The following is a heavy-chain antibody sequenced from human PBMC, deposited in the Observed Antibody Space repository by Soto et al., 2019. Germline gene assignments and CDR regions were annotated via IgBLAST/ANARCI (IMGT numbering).Heavy chain of an antibody. CDR2: IIPMFGT. Sequence: QVQLVQSGAEVKRPGSSVKVSCEASGGTFNNYAITWVRQAPGQGLEWMGGIIPMFGTNYAQKFQDRVTITADESTGTAYMVLSSLRCEDTAVYFCARPNSYGVTFHYYYGMDVWGQGTTVTVSS. J-gene: IGHJ6*02. CDR1: GGTFNNYA. V-gene: IGHV1-69*01. D-gene: IGHD4-17*01. CDR3: ARPNSYGVTFHYYYGMDV.